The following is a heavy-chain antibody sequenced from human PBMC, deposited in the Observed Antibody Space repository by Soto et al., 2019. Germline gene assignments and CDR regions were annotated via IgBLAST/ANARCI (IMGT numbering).Heavy chain of an antibody. CDR1: GYTFTDCY. D-gene: IGHD6-13*01. J-gene: IGHJ4*02. Sequence: QVQLVQSGAEVKKPGPSVRVSCKASGYTFTDCYVHWVRQAPGQGLEWMGWINPKSGGTNIAQRFKGRVNMTRDMSINTAYMELNSLKSDDTAVYYCVRDGLVSSAKYYFVYWGLGTLVTVSS. V-gene: IGHV1-2*02. CDR3: VRDGLVSSAKYYFVY. CDR2: INPKSGGT.